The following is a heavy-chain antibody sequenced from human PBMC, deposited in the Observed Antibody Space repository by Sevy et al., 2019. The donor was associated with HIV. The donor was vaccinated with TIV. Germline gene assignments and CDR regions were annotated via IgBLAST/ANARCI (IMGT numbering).Heavy chain of an antibody. J-gene: IGHJ6*03. D-gene: IGHD6-6*01. CDR3: AREGSSSDSYYYYMDV. Sequence: SETLSLTCAVYGGSFSGYYWTWIRQPPGKGLEWIGEINHSASTNYNPSLKSLVTISVDTSKNQFSLKLTSVTAAETDVYYCAREGSSSDSYYYYMDVWGKGTTVTVSS. V-gene: IGHV4-34*01. CDR2: INHSAST. CDR1: GGSFSGYY.